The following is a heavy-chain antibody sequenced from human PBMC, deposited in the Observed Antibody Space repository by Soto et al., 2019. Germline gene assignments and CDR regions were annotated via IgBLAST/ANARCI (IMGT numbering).Heavy chain of an antibody. CDR1: GGTFCSYA. J-gene: IGHJ5*02. Sequence: QVQLVQSGAEVKKPGSSVKVSCKASGGTFCSYAISWVRQAPGQGLEWMGGIIPIFGTANYAQKFQGRVTITADESTSTAYMELGSLRSEDTAVYYCARSLTIFGVEGWFDPWGQGTLVTVSS. D-gene: IGHD3-3*01. CDR2: IIPIFGTA. CDR3: ARSLTIFGVEGWFDP. V-gene: IGHV1-69*12.